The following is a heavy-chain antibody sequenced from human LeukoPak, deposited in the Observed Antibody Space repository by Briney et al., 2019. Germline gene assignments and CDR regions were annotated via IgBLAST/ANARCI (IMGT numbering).Heavy chain of an antibody. J-gene: IGHJ4*02. CDR1: GYTFTSYY. CDR2: INPSGGST. CDR3: ARDPRWGATTSGNDY. D-gene: IGHD1-26*01. Sequence: ASVKVSCKASGYTFTSYYMHWVRQAPGQGLEWMGIINPSGGSTSYAQKFQGRVTMTRDTSTSTVYMELSSLRSEDTAVYYCARDPRWGATTSGNDYWGQGTLVTVSS. V-gene: IGHV1-46*01.